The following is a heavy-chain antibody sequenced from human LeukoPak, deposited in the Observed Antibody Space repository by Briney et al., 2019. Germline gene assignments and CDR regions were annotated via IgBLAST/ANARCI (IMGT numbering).Heavy chain of an antibody. D-gene: IGHD4-17*01. V-gene: IGHV1-8*01. CDR2: MTPNSGDT. CDR3: ARAGGDYGDYYHYYYYMDV. J-gene: IGHJ6*03. Sequence: ASVKVSCKSSEYTLTSHDINWVRQATGQGLEWMGWMTPNSGDTGYAQKFQGSVTMTRDTSISTAYMELSSLTSEDTAVYYCARAGGDYGDYYHYYYYMDVWGSGTTVTVSS. CDR1: EYTLTSHD.